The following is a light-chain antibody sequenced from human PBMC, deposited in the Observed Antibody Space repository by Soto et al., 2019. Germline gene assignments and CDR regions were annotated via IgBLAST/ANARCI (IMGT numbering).Light chain of an antibody. CDR1: RSVSIY. CDR3: QAYFQWPPGM. J-gene: IGKJ1*01. V-gene: IGKV3-11*01. Sequence: EIVVTQSPATLSLSPGDRATLSCRASRSVSIYLAWYQQKPGQAPRLLIYDTSHRAAGIPARFSGSGSGTDFTLTISSLQSEDFAVYYCQAYFQWPPGMFGPGTTV. CDR2: DTS.